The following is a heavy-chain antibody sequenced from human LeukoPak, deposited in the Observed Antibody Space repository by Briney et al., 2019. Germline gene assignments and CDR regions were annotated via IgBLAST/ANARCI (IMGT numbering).Heavy chain of an antibody. CDR2: INPSGGST. D-gene: IGHD3-10*01. J-gene: IGHJ2*01. V-gene: IGHV1-46*01. CDR1: GYTFTSYY. CDR3: ARSRITMVRSNWYFDL. Sequence: VASVKVSCKASGYTFTSYYMHWVRQAPGQGLEWMGIINPSGGSTSYAQKFQGRVTMTRDTSTSTVYMELSSLRPKDTAVYYCARSRITMVRSNWYFDLWGRGTLVTVSS.